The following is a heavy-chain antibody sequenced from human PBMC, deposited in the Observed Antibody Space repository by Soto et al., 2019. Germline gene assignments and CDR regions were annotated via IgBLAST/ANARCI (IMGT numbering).Heavy chain of an antibody. CDR2: IYYSGST. D-gene: IGHD6-13*01. V-gene: IGHV4-59*01. CDR3: ARREGQLAAFDI. J-gene: IGHJ3*02. CDR1: GGSISSYY. Sequence: QVQLQESGPGLVKPSETLSLTCAVSGGSISSYYWSWIRQPPGKGLEWVGYIYYSGSTKYNPSLTRRVTIPVDTSKNQFSLKLSSVTAADTAVYYCARREGQLAAFDIWGQGTLVTVSS.